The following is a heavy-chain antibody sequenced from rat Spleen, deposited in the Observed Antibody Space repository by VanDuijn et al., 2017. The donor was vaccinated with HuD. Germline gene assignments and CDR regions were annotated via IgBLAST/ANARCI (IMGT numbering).Heavy chain of an antibody. Sequence: QVQLKESGPGLVQPSQTLSLTCTVSGFSLTNFHVSWVRQPPGKGLEWMGIIWTGGSTAYNSILKSRLSNNRDTSESQVFLKMNNLQTEDTATYYCVREANYPGITFDYWGQGVMVTVSS. V-gene: IGHV2-43*01. D-gene: IGHD1-4*01. CDR1: GFSLTNFH. CDR3: VREANYPGITFDY. CDR2: IWTGGST. J-gene: IGHJ2*01.